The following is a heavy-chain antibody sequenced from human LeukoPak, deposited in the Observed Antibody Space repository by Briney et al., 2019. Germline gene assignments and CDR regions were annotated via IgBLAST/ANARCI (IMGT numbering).Heavy chain of an antibody. CDR1: GYTFTGYY. D-gene: IGHD2-15*01. J-gene: IGHJ6*03. CDR3: ARGLSGPYYYYYMDV. CDR2: INPNSGGT. Sequence: ASVKVSCKASGYTFTGYYMHWVRQAPGQGLEWMGWINPNSGGTNYAQKFQDRVTMTRDTSISTAYMELSRLRSDDTAVYYCARGLSGPYYYYYMDVWGKGTSVTVSS. V-gene: IGHV1-2*02.